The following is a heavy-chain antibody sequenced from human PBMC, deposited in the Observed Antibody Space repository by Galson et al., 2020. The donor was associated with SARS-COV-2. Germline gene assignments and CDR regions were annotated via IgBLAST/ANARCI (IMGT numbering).Heavy chain of an antibody. CDR1: GGSISSGGYY. CDR2: IYYSGST. V-gene: IGHV4-31*03. Sequence: SETLSLTCTVSGGSISSGGYYWSWIRQHPGKGLEWIGYIYYSGSTYYNPSLKSRVTISVDTSKNQFSLKLSSVTAADTAVYYYARAFGRITSFGVVIIDYFDYWGQGTLVTVSS. D-gene: IGHD3-3*01. CDR3: ARAFGRITSFGVVIIDYFDY. J-gene: IGHJ4*02.